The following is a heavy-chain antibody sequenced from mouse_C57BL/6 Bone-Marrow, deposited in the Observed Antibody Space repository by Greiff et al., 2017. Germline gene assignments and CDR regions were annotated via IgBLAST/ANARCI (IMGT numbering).Heavy chain of an antibody. CDR2: IYPRSGTT. CDR3: ARAGTKHFDV. D-gene: IGHD4-1*01. Sequence: QVQLQQSGAELARPGASVKLSCKASGYTFTSYGISWVKQRPGQGLEWIGEIYPRSGTTYYNKKFKGKATLTADKSSSTAYMELRSLTSEDSAVYYCARAGTKHFDVWGTGTTVTGSS. CDR1: GYTFTSYG. V-gene: IGHV1-81*01. J-gene: IGHJ1*03.